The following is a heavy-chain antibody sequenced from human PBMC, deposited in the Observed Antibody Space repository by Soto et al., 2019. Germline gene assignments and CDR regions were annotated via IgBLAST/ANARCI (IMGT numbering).Heavy chain of an antibody. CDR1: GGSISYEYYH. CDR3: ARGDEGGDMDYYGLDV. Sequence: QVQLQQSGPGLVKPSQTLSLTCTVSGGSISYEYYHWTWIRQSPGKGLEWIGYIHYSGSIIYNPSCKSRVTTSVDTSKNQFSLQLSSVTAADTAVYFCARGDEGGDMDYYGLDVWGQGTTVTVSS. CDR2: IHYSGSI. D-gene: IGHD2-21*02. V-gene: IGHV4-30-4*08. J-gene: IGHJ6*02.